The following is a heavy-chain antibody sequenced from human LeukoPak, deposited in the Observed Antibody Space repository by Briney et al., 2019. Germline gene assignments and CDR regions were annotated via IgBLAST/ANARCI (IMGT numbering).Heavy chain of an antibody. D-gene: IGHD1-26*01. V-gene: IGHV3-23*01. CDR3: AKLRRGSYPRYFDY. CDR1: GFTFRSYA. CDR2: VTDSGGTT. J-gene: IGHJ4*02. Sequence: GESLRLSCEASGFTFRSYAMSWVRQAPGKGLEWVSVVTDSGGTTFYADPVKGRFTISRDNSKNTLYLQMNSLSAEDSAIYYCAKLRRGSYPRYFDYWGQGALVTVSS.